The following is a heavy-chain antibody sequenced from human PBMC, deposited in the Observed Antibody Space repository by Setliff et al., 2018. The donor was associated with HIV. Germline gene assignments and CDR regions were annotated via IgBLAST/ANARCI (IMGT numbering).Heavy chain of an antibody. CDR3: ARARSDWYNVRPYYFDL. CDR2: FMYTDIHYVNYLN. Sequence: SETLSLTCAVSGASFVGDNHWSWVRQTPERGLEWIAYFMYTDIHYVNYLNYRNPSLASRLSISIDKSKNQFSLTLSSVTAADTAVYYCARARSDWYNVRPYYFDLWGQGTPVTVSS. CDR1: GASFVGDNH. V-gene: IGHV4-30-4*01. D-gene: IGHD6-19*01. J-gene: IGHJ4*02.